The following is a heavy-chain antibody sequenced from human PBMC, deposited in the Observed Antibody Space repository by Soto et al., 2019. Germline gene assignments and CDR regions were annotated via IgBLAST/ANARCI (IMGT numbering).Heavy chain of an antibody. Sequence: QVQLVQSGPEVKKPGASVKVSCKAFGYTFIDYSINWVRQAPGQGLEWVGWINPYNGRTYYAQRVQGIITVTTDTSTGTAYMELRSLRSGDTATYFCARRHGDPSSAAGFDYWGQGSLVTVS. D-gene: IGHD2-21*02. J-gene: IGHJ4*02. CDR3: ARRHGDPSSAAGFDY. V-gene: IGHV1-18*01. CDR1: GYTFIDYS. CDR2: INPYNGRT.